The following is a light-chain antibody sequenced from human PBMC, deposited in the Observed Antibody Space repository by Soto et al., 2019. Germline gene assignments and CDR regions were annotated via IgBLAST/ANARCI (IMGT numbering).Light chain of an antibody. CDR2: NAS. CDR1: QSVSTF. V-gene: IGKV3-11*01. CDR3: QQRGDWPPIT. Sequence: VLTQSPATLSLSPGERAILSCRASQSVSTFLAWFQQKPGQPPRLLIYNASNRTTGIPARFSGSGSGTDFTLTISSLEPEDFAVYYCQQRGDWPPITFGQGTRLEIK. J-gene: IGKJ5*01.